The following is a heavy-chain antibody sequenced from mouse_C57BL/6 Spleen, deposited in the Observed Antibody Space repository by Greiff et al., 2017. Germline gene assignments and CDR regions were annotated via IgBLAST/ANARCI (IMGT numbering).Heavy chain of an antibody. Sequence: QVQLQQSGPELVKPGASVTISCKASGYAFSSSWMNWVKQRPGKGLEWIGRIYPGDGATNYTGQFTGKATLTADNSSSTAYMQLSSLTSEDSAVYFCARSGGNHYYAMDYWGQGTSVTVSS. CDR3: ARSGGNHYYAMDY. CDR2: IYPGDGAT. V-gene: IGHV1-82*01. J-gene: IGHJ4*01. CDR1: GYAFSSSW. D-gene: IGHD2-1*01.